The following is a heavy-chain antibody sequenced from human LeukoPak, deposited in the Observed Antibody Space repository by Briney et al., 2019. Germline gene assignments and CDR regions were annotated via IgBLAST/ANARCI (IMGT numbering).Heavy chain of an antibody. Sequence: PGGSLRLSCAASGFTFSAYVMHWVRQAPGKGLEWVTVISYDGSNKYYADSVKGRFTISRDNSKNTLYLQMNSLRAEDTAVYYCARGLRIAVAGNIDHWGQGTLVTVSS. CDR3: ARGLRIAVAGNIDH. CDR1: GFTFSAYV. D-gene: IGHD6-19*01. J-gene: IGHJ4*02. CDR2: ISYDGSNK. V-gene: IGHV3-30*04.